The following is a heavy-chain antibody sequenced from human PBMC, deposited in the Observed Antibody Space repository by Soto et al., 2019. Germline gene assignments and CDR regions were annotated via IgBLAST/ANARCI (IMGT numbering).Heavy chain of an antibody. Sequence: PSATLSLTCTVSGGSISSGGYYWSWIRQHPGKGLEWIGYIYYSGSTYYSPSLKSRVTISVDTSKNQFSLKLSSVTAADTAVYYCARGPNDFWSGYYSYYYYGMDVWGQGTTVTVSS. CDR3: ARGPNDFWSGYYSYYYYGMDV. CDR1: GGSISSGGYY. V-gene: IGHV4-31*03. CDR2: IYYSGST. D-gene: IGHD3-3*01. J-gene: IGHJ6*02.